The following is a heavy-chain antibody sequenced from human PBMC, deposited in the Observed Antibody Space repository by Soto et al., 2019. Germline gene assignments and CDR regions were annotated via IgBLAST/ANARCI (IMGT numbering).Heavy chain of an antibody. CDR3: ARDRRRFLEWFPYYYYYYGMDV. CDR2: INHSGST. J-gene: IGHJ6*02. CDR1: GGSFSGYY. Sequence: SETLSLTCAVYGGSFSGYYWSWIRQPPGKGLEWIGEINHSGSTNYNPSLKSRVTISVDTSKNQFSLKLSSVTAADTAVYYCARDRRRFLEWFPYYYYYYGMDVWGQGTTVTVSS. D-gene: IGHD3-3*01. V-gene: IGHV4-34*01.